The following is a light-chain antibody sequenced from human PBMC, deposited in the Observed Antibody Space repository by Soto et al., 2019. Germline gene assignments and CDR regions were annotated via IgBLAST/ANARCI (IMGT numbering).Light chain of an antibody. Sequence: DIQLTQSPSFLSASVGDRVTITCRASQGISSFIAWYQQKPGKAPKLLIHTASTLQSGVPSRFSGSGSGTEFTLTIISLQPEDLATYYCQHRHSYPITFGQGTRREIK. V-gene: IGKV1-9*01. CDR1: QGISSF. CDR2: TAS. CDR3: QHRHSYPIT. J-gene: IGKJ5*01.